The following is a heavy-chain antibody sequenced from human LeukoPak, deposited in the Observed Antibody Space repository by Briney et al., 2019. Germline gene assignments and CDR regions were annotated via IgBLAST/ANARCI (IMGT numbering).Heavy chain of an antibody. D-gene: IGHD4-23*01. Sequence: GESLKISCKGSGYSFTSYWIGWVRQMPGKGLEWMGIIYPGDSDTRYSPCFQGQVTFSADKSITTAYLQWSSLEASDTAMYYCARTAGNSGLFYYFAYWGQGTLVTVSS. J-gene: IGHJ4*02. CDR1: GYSFTSYW. CDR2: IYPGDSDT. CDR3: ARTAGNSGLFYYFAY. V-gene: IGHV5-51*01.